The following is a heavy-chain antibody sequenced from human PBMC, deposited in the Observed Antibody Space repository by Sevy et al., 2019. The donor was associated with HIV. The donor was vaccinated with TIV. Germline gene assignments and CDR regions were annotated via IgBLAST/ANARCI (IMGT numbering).Heavy chain of an antibody. CDR1: GFSVRDNY. CDR2: IYSGGST. D-gene: IGHD3-16*01. Sequence: GGSLRLSCVASGFSVRDNYMTWVRQAPGKGLEWVSLIYSGGSTYYADSVKGRFLISRVSSKNTLFLHMNSLRAGDTAVYYCARGGEAKDFDYWGRGTLVTVPS. J-gene: IGHJ4*02. V-gene: IGHV3-53*01. CDR3: ARGGEAKDFDY.